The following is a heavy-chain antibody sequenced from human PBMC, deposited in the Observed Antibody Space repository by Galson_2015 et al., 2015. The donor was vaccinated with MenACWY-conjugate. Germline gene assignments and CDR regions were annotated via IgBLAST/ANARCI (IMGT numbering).Heavy chain of an antibody. V-gene: IGHV3-48*03. CDR3: ARVGSWIHQYFYYMDV. J-gene: IGHJ6*03. CDR1: GFTFTGYD. Sequence: SLRLSCAASGFTFTGYDFNWVRQAPGTGLEWLSYTSKSGSPIYYADSVKGRFTLSRDNIKKSLFLEMNSLKAWDTGVYYCARVGSWIHQYFYYMDVWGKETTGTVSS. CDR2: TSKSGSPI. D-gene: IGHD5-18*01.